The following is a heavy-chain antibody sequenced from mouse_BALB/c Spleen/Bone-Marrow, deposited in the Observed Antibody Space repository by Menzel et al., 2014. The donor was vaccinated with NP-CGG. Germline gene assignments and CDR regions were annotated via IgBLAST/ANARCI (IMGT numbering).Heavy chain of an antibody. D-gene: IGHD2-1*01. Sequence: QVQLQQSGVELAKPGASVKMSCKASGYTFTSYWMHWVKQRPGQGLEWIGYINPSTGYTEYNQKFKDKATLTADKSSSKAYMQLSSLTSEDSAVYYCARGNYEAMDYWGQGPPSTVSS. CDR2: INPSTGYT. CDR3: ARGNYEAMDY. V-gene: IGHV1-7*01. J-gene: IGHJ4*01. CDR1: GYTFTSYW.